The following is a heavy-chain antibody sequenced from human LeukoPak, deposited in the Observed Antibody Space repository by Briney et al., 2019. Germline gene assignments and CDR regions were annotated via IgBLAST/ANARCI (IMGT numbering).Heavy chain of an antibody. CDR2: ISSSGRTI. CDR1: GFTFSSYE. J-gene: IGHJ4*02. Sequence: GGSLRLSCAASGFTFSSYEMNWVRQAPGEGLEWVSYISSSGRTIYHADSVKGRFTISRDNAKNSLYLQMNSLRAEDTAVYYCARERWELLGFDYWGQGTLVTVSS. CDR3: ARERWELLGFDY. D-gene: IGHD1-26*01. V-gene: IGHV3-48*03.